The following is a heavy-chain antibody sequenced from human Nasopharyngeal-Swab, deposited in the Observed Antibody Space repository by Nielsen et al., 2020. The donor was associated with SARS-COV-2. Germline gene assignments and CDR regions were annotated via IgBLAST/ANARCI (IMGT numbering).Heavy chain of an antibody. CDR1: GYTFTSYG. CDR2: ISAYNGNT. CDR3: ARDPYSGYYYGMDV. D-gene: IGHD1-26*01. Sequence: ASVNVSCKASGYTFTSYGISWVRQAPGQGLEWMGWISAYNGNTNYAQKLQGRVTMTTDTSTSTAYMELRSLRSDDTAVYYCARDPYSGYYYGMDVWGQGTTVTVSS. V-gene: IGHV1-18*01. J-gene: IGHJ6*02.